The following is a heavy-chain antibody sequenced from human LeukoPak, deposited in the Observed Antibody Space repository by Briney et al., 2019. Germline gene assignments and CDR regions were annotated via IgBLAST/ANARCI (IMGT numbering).Heavy chain of an antibody. Sequence: GGSLRLSCAASGFTFSSYAMSWVRQAPGKGLEWVSAISGSGGSTYYADSVKGRFTISRGNSKNTRYLQMNSLRAEDTAVYYCAKTRITVTRRDGFDYWGQGTLVTVSS. J-gene: IGHJ4*02. D-gene: IGHD4-17*01. CDR3: AKTRITVTRRDGFDY. V-gene: IGHV3-23*01. CDR2: ISGSGGST. CDR1: GFTFSSYA.